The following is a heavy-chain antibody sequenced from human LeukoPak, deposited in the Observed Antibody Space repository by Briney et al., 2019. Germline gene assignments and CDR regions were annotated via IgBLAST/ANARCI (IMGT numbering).Heavy chain of an antibody. Sequence: SQTLSLTCAISGDSVSSNSAAWNWIRQSPSRGLEWLGRTYYRSKWYNDYAVSVKSRITINPDTSKNQFSLQLNSVTPEDTAVYYCASGVLHYYDSSGYYIEHDLFDYWGQGTLVTVSS. CDR2: TYYRSKWYN. CDR1: GDSVSSNSAA. CDR3: ASGVLHYYDSSGYYIEHDLFDY. D-gene: IGHD3-22*01. J-gene: IGHJ4*02. V-gene: IGHV6-1*01.